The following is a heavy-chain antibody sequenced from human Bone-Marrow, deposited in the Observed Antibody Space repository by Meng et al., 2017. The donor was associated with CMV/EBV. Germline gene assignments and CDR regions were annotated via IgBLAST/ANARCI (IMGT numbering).Heavy chain of an antibody. V-gene: IGHV3-21*01. CDR1: GFTFSSYS. D-gene: IGHD6-6*01. Sequence: VRVGEAGGGLVQPGGSLTPSCAASGFTFSSYSMNWVRQAPGKGLEWVSSISSSSSYIYYADSVKGRFTISRDNAKNSLYLQMNSLRAEDTAVYYCAAIAAPPVDLWGRGTLVTVSS. CDR2: ISSSSSYI. CDR3: AAIAAPPVDL. J-gene: IGHJ2*01.